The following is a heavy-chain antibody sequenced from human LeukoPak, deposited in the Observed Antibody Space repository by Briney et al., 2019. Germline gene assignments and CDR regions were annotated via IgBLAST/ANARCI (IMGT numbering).Heavy chain of an antibody. CDR3: TTDQGDSRDFYSFDY. CDR1: TLTFSNTW. J-gene: IGHJ4*02. V-gene: IGHV3-15*01. CDR2: IKSKPDGGTT. D-gene: IGHD3/OR15-3a*01. Sequence: GGSLRLSCAASTLTFSNTWMRWIRQAPGKGLECVGRIKSKPDGGTTDYAAFVKGRFTISRDDSRNTLYLQMNSLKTEDTAAYYCTTDQGDSRDFYSFDYWGQGTLVTVSS.